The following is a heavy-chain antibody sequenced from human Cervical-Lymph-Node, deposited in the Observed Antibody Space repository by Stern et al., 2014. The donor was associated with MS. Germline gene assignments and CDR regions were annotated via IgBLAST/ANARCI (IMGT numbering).Heavy chain of an antibody. CDR3: ARRSGATNDY. CDR2: ISSRSSYI. Sequence: VQLVESGGGLVKPGGSLRLSCIVSGFTFRNSSMNWVRQAPGKGLEWVSTISSRSSYIYYSDSVKGRYNISRDNAKNSLYLQMNSLRVDDTAVYYCARRSGATNDYWGQGTLVTVSS. J-gene: IGHJ4*02. V-gene: IGHV3-21*01. D-gene: IGHD1-1*01. CDR1: GFTFRNSS.